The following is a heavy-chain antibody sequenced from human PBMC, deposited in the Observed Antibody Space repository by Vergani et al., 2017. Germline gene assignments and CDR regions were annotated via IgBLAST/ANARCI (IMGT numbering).Heavy chain of an antibody. J-gene: IGHJ4*02. CDR1: GGSISSSSYY. Sequence: QLQLQESGPGLVKPSETLSLTCTVSGGSISSSSYYWGWIRQPPGKGLEWIGSIYYSGSTYYNPSLKSRVTMSVDTSKNQFSLKLSSVTAADTAVYYCARSPTDYDIWTGYYPTFFDYWGQGTLVTVSS. D-gene: IGHD3-9*01. V-gene: IGHV4-39*01. CDR3: ARSPTDYDIWTGYYPTFFDY. CDR2: IYYSGST.